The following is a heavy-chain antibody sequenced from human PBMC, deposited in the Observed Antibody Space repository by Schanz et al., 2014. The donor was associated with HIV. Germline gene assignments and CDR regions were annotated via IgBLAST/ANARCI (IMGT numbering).Heavy chain of an antibody. CDR1: GFTFSNYW. V-gene: IGHV3-74*02. Sequence: EVQLLESGGGLVKPGGSLRLSCAASGFTFSNYWMHWVRQAPGKGLVWVSRMDLDGSTTNYADSVKGRFTISRDNAKNTLYLQMDSLRAEDTAVYYCARAGAHWTSCFDYWGQGTLVTVSS. J-gene: IGHJ4*02. CDR3: ARAGAHWTSCFDY. CDR2: MDLDGSTT. D-gene: IGHD1-1*01.